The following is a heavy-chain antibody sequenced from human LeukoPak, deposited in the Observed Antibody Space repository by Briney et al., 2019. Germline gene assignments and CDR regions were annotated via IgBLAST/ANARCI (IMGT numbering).Heavy chain of an antibody. V-gene: IGHV4-59*01. J-gene: IGHJ4*02. CDR2: IYYTGTT. CDR1: SGSITSYY. Sequence: SETLSLTCTVSSGSITSYYWSWIRQPPGKGLEYIGHIYYTGTTDYNPSLKSRVTMSVDTSKNQFSLRLISVTASATAVYFCAGAPNQYYFDYWGQGTLVAVSS. CDR3: AGAPNQYYFDY.